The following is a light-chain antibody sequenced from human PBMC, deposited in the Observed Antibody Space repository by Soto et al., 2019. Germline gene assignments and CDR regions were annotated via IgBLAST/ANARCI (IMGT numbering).Light chain of an antibody. CDR2: DAS. V-gene: IGKV3-11*01. CDR3: QQRSTWPLT. Sequence: EIVLTQSPGTLSLSPWERATLSCRASQSVRSYLAWYQQKPGQAPRLLMYDASNRATGIPARFSGSGSGTDFTLTISSLEPEDFAVYYCQQRSTWPLTFGGGTRVEIK. J-gene: IGKJ4*01. CDR1: QSVRSY.